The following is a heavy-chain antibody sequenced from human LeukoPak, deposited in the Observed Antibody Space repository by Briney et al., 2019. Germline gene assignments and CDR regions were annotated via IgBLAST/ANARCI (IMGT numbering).Heavy chain of an antibody. V-gene: IGHV1-18*01. CDR2: ISAYNGNT. CDR1: GYTFTSNG. CDR3: ARRYCSSTSCNYYYMDV. J-gene: IGHJ6*03. Sequence: GASVKVSCKASGYTFTSNGISWVRQAPGQGLEWMGWISAYNGNTNYAQKLQGRVTMTTDTSTSTAYMELRSLRSDDTAVYYCARRYCSSTSCNYYYMDVWGKGTTVTVSS. D-gene: IGHD2-2*01.